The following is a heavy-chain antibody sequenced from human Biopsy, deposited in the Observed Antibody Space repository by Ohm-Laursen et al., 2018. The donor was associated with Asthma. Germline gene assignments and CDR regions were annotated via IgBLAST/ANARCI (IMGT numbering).Heavy chain of an antibody. V-gene: IGHV3-30*18. J-gene: IGHJ4*02. CDR2: ILSDGRDK. CDR1: GFTFSSYG. Sequence: SLRLSCAASGFTFSSYGMHGVRQAPGKGLEWVAVILSDGRDKYYADSVKGRFTISRDNSKNTLYLHMHSLRAEDTAVYFCAKDRVRINSAYYFDYWGQGTLVTVSS. CDR3: AKDRVRINSAYYFDY. D-gene: IGHD3-10*01.